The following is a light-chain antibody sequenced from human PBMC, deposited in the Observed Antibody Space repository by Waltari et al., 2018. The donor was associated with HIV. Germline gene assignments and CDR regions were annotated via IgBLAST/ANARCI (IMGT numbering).Light chain of an antibody. V-gene: IGLV1-47*01. CDR3: ASWDDSLSGWV. CDR1: SSNIGGHH. J-gene: IGLJ3*02. Sequence: QSVLTQPPSASGTPGQTVTISCSGSSSNIGGHHVYWYQRLPGTAPKLLIYRNNQRPSGVPDRFSGSKSGTSASLAISGLRSEDEADYYCASWDDSLSGWVFGGGTKVTVL. CDR2: RNN.